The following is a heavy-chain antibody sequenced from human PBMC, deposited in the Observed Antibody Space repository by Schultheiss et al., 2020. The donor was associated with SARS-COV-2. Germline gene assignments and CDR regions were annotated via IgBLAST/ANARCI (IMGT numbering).Heavy chain of an antibody. CDR1: GFTFSSYW. D-gene: IGHD3-3*01. J-gene: IGHJ4*02. CDR2: INSDGSST. CDR3: ARESLSITIPPPL. Sequence: GGSLRLSCAASGFTFSSYWMHWVRQAPGKGLVWVSRINSDGSSTSYADSVKGRFIISRDNAKNTLYLQMNSLRAEDTAVYYCARESLSITIPPPLWGQGTLVTVSS. V-gene: IGHV3-74*01.